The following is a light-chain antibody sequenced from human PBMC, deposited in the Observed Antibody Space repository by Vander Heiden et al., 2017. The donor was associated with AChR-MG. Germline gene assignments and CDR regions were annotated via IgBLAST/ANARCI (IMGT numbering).Light chain of an antibody. CDR3: YSTDFSGHYLV. CDR1: ALPNKF. Sequence: SYELTQPSSVSVSPGQTATITCSGDALPNKFVYWYRQLSGQAPVVVIYEDNKRPSGIPDRISGSTSGTLATLTITGAQVGDEADYYCYSTDFSGHYLVFGGGTKLTVL. J-gene: IGLJ3*02. V-gene: IGLV3-10*01. CDR2: EDN.